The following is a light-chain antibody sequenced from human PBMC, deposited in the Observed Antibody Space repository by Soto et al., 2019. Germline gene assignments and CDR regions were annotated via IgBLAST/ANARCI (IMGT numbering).Light chain of an antibody. V-gene: IGKV1-5*03. Sequence: DIQMTQSPSTLSASVGDRVTITCRASQSIDTWLAWYQQKPGKAPNLLIYKASTLESGVPSRFSGSGSGTEFTLTISSLQSEDFAVYYCQQYNNWPPWTFGQGTKVDIK. CDR3: QQYNNWPPWT. J-gene: IGKJ1*01. CDR1: QSIDTW. CDR2: KAS.